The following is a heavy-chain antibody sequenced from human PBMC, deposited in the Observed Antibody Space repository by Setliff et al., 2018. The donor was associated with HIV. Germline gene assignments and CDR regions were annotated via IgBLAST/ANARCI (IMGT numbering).Heavy chain of an antibody. V-gene: IGHV1-18*01. J-gene: IGHJ5*01. CDR3: ARDSGVSRGWKNWFDS. CDR1: AYTFTSYG. Sequence: ASVKVSCKASAYTFTSYGISWVRQAPGQGLEWMGWISAHNGNTNYAQNFQGRVIMTTDTSTSTAYMELRSLRSDDTAVYYCARDSGVSRGWKNWFDSWGQGTLVTVSS. CDR2: ISAHNGNT. D-gene: IGHD6-19*01.